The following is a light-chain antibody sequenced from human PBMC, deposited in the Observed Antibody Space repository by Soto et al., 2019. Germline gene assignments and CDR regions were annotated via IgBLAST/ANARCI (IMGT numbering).Light chain of an antibody. V-gene: IGKV1-5*01. CDR3: QQYNTFWT. CDR2: DVS. CDR1: QTISSW. Sequence: DIQMTQSPSTLSASVGDRVTITCRASQTISSWLAWYQQRPGKAPKLLIYDVSSLESGVPSRFSGSGSGTEFTLTISSLQPDDSATYSCQQYNTFWTFGQGTKVEIK. J-gene: IGKJ1*01.